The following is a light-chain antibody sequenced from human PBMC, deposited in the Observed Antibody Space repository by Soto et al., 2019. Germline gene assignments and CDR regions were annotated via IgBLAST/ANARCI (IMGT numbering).Light chain of an antibody. Sequence: QSVLTQPRSVSGSRGQSVTISCTGTTTDARAYNSVSWYQQHPGKAPKLFIYDVTKRPSGVPDRFSGSKSGNTASLTISGLQAEDEADYYCWSSASGFAVYVFGTGTQLTVL. CDR1: TTDARAYNS. CDR3: WSSASGFAVYV. V-gene: IGLV2-11*01. J-gene: IGLJ1*01. CDR2: DVT.